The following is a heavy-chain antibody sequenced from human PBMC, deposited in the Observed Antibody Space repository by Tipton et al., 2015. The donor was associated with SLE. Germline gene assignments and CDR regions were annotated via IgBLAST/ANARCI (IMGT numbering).Heavy chain of an antibody. V-gene: IGHV4-34*01. J-gene: IGHJ5*02. D-gene: IGHD2-2*01. CDR2: VNHSGST. Sequence: TLSLTCAVYGGSFSDYFWTWIRQSPGKGLEWIGDVNHSGSTDYNPSLKSRVTISVDTSRNQFFLKLSSVTAADTALYYCARAKRSSTTWGYWFDPWGQGTLATVSS. CDR3: ARAKRSSTTWGYWFDP. CDR1: GGSFSDYF.